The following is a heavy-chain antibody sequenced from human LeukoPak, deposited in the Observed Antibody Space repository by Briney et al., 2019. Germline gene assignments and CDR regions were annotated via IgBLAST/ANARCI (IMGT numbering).Heavy chain of an antibody. CDR1: GGSISGWY. J-gene: IGHJ4*02. D-gene: IGHD5-12*01. CDR2: IYYSGTT. CDR3: ARDREGYSGYDYDFDF. Sequence: SETLSLTCTVFGGSISGWYWSWIRQPPGKGLEWIGSIYYSGTTYYNPSLKSRVTISVDTSKNQFSLKLSSVTAADTAVYYCARDREGYSGYDYDFDFWGQGALVTVSS. V-gene: IGHV4-39*07.